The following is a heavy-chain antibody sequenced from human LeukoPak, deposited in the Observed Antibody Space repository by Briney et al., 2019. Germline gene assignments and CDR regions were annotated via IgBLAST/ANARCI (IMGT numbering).Heavy chain of an antibody. V-gene: IGHV1-8*01. D-gene: IGHD6-13*01. CDR1: GYTLTELS. CDR2: MNPNSGNT. Sequence: GASVKVSCKVSGYTLTELSMHWVRQAPGKGLEWMGWMNPNSGNTGYAQKFQGRVTMTRNTSISTAYMELSSLRSEDTAVYYCARAIAAYYYYYGMDVWGQGTTVTVSS. CDR3: ARAIAAYYYYYGMDV. J-gene: IGHJ6*02.